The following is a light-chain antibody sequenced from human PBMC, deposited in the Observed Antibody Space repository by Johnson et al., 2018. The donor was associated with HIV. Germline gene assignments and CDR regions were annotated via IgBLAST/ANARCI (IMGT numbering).Light chain of an antibody. CDR3: LAWDTSLRAPYV. Sequence: QPVLTQPPSVSAAPGQKVTISCSGSSSNIGNNYVSWYQQLPGTAPKLLIYENNKRPSGIPDRFSGSKSGTSATLGITGLQTGDEADYYCLAWDTSLRAPYVVGTGTKVTVL. V-gene: IGLV1-51*02. CDR2: ENN. CDR1: SSNIGNNY. J-gene: IGLJ1*01.